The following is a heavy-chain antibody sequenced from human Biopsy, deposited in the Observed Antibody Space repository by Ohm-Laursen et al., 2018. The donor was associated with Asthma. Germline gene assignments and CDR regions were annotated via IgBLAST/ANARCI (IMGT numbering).Heavy chain of an antibody. CDR3: ARTYYDFLTGQVIDAFAI. D-gene: IGHD3-9*01. J-gene: IGHJ3*02. V-gene: IGHV1-3*01. CDR1: GYTFISYA. CDR2: INAGNGNT. Sequence: ASVKVSCKASGYTFISYAIHWVRQAPGQRLKWMGWINAGNGNTKYSQKFQGRVTITRDTSASTAYMELSSLRSEDTAVYYCARTYYDFLTGQVIDAFAIWSQGTMVPVSS.